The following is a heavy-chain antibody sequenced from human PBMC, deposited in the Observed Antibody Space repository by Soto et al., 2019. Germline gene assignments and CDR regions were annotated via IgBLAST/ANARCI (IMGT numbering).Heavy chain of an antibody. CDR1: GGSISSYY. Sequence: SETLSLTCTVSGGSISSYYWSWIRQPPGKGLEWIGYIYYSGSTNYNPSLKSRVTISVDTSKNQFSLKLSSVTAADTAVYYCARDPLAELFVDSRGQGTLDSGSS. CDR3: ARDPLAELFVDS. CDR2: IYYSGST. D-gene: IGHD3-10*01. V-gene: IGHV4-59*01. J-gene: IGHJ5*01.